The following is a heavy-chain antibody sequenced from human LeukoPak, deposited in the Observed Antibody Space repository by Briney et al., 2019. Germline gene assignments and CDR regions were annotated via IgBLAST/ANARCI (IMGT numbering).Heavy chain of an antibody. V-gene: IGHV4-34*01. CDR2: INHSGST. D-gene: IGHD7-27*01. Sequence: SETLSLTCAVYGGSFSGYYWSWFRQPPGKGLEWIGQINHSGSTNYNPSLKSRVTISVDTSKNQFSLKLSSVIAADTAVYYCARGTPGVSDYWGQGTLVTVSS. J-gene: IGHJ4*02. CDR1: GGSFSGYY. CDR3: ARGTPGVSDY.